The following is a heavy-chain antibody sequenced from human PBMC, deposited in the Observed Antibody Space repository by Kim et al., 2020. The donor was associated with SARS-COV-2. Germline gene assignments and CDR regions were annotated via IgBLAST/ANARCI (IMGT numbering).Heavy chain of an antibody. Sequence: GGSLRLSCAASGFTLSSHSMNWVRQAPGKGLASVSSISSSSSYIYSADSVNARFTIYRDNAKNSLFLQLNTQEAADTAVYSCGRDYDGSGHLAAFDLWG. CDR2: ISSSSSYI. CDR1: GFTLSSHS. J-gene: IGHJ3*01. D-gene: IGHD3-10*01. CDR3: GRDYDGSGHLAAFDL. V-gene: IGHV3-21*01.